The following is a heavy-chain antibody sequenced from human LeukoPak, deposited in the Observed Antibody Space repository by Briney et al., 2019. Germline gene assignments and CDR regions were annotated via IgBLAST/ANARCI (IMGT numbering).Heavy chain of an antibody. J-gene: IGHJ1*01. D-gene: IGHD1-20*01. CDR1: GFTFDDYA. Sequence: GGSLRLSCAASGFTFDDYAMHWVRQAPGKGLEWVSGISWNSGSIGYADSVKGRFTISRDNAKNSLYLQMNSLRAEDTAVYYCAKEPHRITGTAEYFQHWGQGTLVTVSS. CDR3: AKEPHRITGTAEYFQH. V-gene: IGHV3-9*01. CDR2: ISWNSGSI.